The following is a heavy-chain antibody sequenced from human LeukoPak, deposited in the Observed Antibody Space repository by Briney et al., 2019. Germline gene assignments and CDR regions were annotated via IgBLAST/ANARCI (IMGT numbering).Heavy chain of an antibody. Sequence: SETLSLTCTVSGGSISSSSYYWGWIRQPPGKGLEWIGSIYYSGSTYYDPSLKSRVTISVDTSKNQFSLKLSSVTAADTAVYYCARSRYSSSFYWYFDLWGRGTLVTVSS. V-gene: IGHV4-39*07. CDR1: GGSISSSSYY. J-gene: IGHJ2*01. D-gene: IGHD6-13*01. CDR3: ARSRYSSSFYWYFDL. CDR2: IYYSGST.